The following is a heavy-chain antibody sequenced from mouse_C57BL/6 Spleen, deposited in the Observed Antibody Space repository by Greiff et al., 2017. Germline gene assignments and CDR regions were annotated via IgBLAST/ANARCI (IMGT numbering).Heavy chain of an antibody. D-gene: IGHD1-1*01. V-gene: IGHV1-50*01. CDR2: IDPSDSYT. CDR3: AKSIYYGSSYYAMDY. CDR1: GYTFTSYW. J-gene: IGHJ4*01. Sequence: QVQLQQPGAELVKPGASVKLSCKASGYTFTSYWMQWVKQRPGQGLEWIGEIDPSDSYTNYNQKFKGKATLTVDTSYSTAYMQLSSLTSEDSAVYYCAKSIYYGSSYYAMDYWGQGTSVTVSS.